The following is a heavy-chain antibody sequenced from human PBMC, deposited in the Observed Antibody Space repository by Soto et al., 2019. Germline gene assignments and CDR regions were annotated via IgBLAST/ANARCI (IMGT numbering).Heavy chain of an antibody. J-gene: IGHJ6*03. V-gene: IGHV4-34*01. D-gene: IGHD2-15*01. CDR1: GGPFSGYY. CDR3: ARGRCSGGSCYHYYYYYYMDV. CDR2: INHSGST. Sequence: PSETLSLTCAVYGGPFSGYYWSWIRQPPGKGLEWIGEINHSGSTNYNPSLKSRVTISVDTSKNQFSLKLSSVTAADTAVYYCARGRCSGGSCYHYYYYYYMDVWGKGTTVTVSS.